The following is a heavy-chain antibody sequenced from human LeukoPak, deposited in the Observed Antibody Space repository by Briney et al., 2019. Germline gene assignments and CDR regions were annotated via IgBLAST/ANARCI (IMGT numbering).Heavy chain of an antibody. CDR2: IYTSGST. CDR1: GGSISSYY. Sequence: SETLSLTCTVSGGSISSYYWSWIRQPAGKGLEWIGRIYTSGSTNYNPSLKNRVTMSVDTSKSQFSLKLSSVTAADTAVYYCARAPQGVAAANYFDYWGQGTLVTVSS. D-gene: IGHD2-15*01. V-gene: IGHV4-4*07. CDR3: ARAPQGVAAANYFDY. J-gene: IGHJ4*02.